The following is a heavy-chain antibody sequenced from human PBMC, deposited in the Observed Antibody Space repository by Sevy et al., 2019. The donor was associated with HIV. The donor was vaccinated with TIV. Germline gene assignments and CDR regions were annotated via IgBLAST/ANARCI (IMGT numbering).Heavy chain of an antibody. J-gene: IGHJ4*02. Sequence: GGSLRLSCAASGFTFRSYTMNWLRQAPGKGLEWVACISMSGNHIYYADSVKGRFTISRDNAKNSVFLQLNSLRVDDTAVYYCARAPVGTVIGYSFGSDFDSWGRGTQVTVSS. CDR1: GFTFRSYT. D-gene: IGHD5-18*01. V-gene: IGHV3-21*01. CDR2: ISMSGNHI. CDR3: ARAPVGTVIGYSFGSDFDS.